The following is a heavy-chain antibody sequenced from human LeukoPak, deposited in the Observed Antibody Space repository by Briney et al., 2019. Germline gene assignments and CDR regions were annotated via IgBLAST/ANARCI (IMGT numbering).Heavy chain of an antibody. CDR2: INHSGST. D-gene: IGHD2-8*01. CDR1: GGSFSGYY. V-gene: IGHV4-34*01. J-gene: IGHJ5*02. Sequence: SETLSLTCAVYGGSFSGYYWSWIRQPPGKGLEWIGEINHSGSTNYNPSLKSRVTISVDTSKNQFSLKLSSVTAADTAVYYCARLSMLWFSNKLNWFDPWGQGTLVTVSS. CDR3: ARLSMLWFSNKLNWFDP.